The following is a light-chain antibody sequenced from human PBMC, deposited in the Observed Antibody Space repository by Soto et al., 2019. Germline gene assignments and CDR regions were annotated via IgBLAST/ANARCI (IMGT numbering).Light chain of an antibody. CDR2: DAS. CDR3: QQRET. V-gene: IGKV3-11*01. CDR1: QSVSSY. J-gene: IGKJ1*01. Sequence: EIVLTQSPATPSLSPGERATLSCRASQSVSSYLAWYQQKPGQAPRLLIYDASNRATGIPARFSGSGSGTDFTLTISSLEPEDFAVYYCQQRETFGQGTKVEIK.